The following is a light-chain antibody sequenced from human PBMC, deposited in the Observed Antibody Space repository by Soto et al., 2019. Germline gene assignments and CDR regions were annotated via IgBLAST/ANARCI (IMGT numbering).Light chain of an antibody. J-gene: IGLJ1*01. Sequence: QSMLTQPPSASGTPGQRVTISCSGSSSNIGSNTVNWYQQLPGTAPKLLIYSNNQRPSGVPDQFSGSKSGTSASLAISGLQSEDEADFYCAAWDDSLNVPVYVFGTGTKVTVL. CDR2: SNN. CDR3: AAWDDSLNVPVYV. V-gene: IGLV1-44*01. CDR1: SSNIGSNT.